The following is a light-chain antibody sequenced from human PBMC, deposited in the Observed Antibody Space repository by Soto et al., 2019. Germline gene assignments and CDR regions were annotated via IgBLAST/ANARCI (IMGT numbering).Light chain of an antibody. J-gene: IGLJ2*01. V-gene: IGLV1-40*01. CDR2: GNK. Sequence: QSVLTQPPSVSGAPGQIVTISCTGSSSNIEAGSDVHWYQQSPGRVPKLLVYGNKHRPSGVPDRFSASKSGTSASLAITGLQADDEADYYCQSYDNNLRGVLFGGGTKLTVL. CDR3: QSYDNNLRGVL. CDR1: SSNIEAGSD.